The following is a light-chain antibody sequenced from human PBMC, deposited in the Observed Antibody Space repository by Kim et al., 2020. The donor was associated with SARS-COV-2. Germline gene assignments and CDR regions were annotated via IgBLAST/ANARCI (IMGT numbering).Light chain of an antibody. CDR3: QQYNSYQET. Sequence: DIQMTQSPSTLSASVGDRVTITCWASQSISSWLAWYQQKPGKAPKLLIYKASSLESGVPSRFSGSGSGTEFTLTISSLQPDDFATYYCQQYNSYQETFGQGTKVDIK. CDR2: KAS. V-gene: IGKV1-5*03. CDR1: QSISSW. J-gene: IGKJ1*01.